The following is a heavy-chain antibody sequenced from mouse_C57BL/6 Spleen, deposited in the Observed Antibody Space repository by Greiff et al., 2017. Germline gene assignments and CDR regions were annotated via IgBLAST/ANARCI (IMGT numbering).Heavy chain of an antibody. V-gene: IGHV1-55*01. Sequence: QVQLQQPGAELVKPGASVKMSCKASGYTFTSYWITWVKQRPGQGPEWIGDIYPGSGSTNYNEKFKSKATLTVDTSSSTAYMQLSSLTSEDSEVYYCARRGLGRDPGAMDYWGQGTSVTVSS. J-gene: IGHJ4*01. CDR1: GYTFTSYW. D-gene: IGHD4-1*01. CDR3: ARRGLGRDPGAMDY. CDR2: IYPGSGST.